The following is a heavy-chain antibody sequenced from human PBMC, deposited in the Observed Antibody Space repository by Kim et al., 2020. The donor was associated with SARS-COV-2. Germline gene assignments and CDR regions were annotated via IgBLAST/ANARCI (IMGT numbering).Heavy chain of an antibody. Sequence: VKGRFTISRDNSKNTLYLQMNSLRVEDTAIYYCAKDDSGSGSRRYYGMDVWGQGTTVTVSS. CDR3: AKDDSGSGSRRYYGMDV. D-gene: IGHD3-10*01. V-gene: IGHV3-23*01. J-gene: IGHJ6*02.